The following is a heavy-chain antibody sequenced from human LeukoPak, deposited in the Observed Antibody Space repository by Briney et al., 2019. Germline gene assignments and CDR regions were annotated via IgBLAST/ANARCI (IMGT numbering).Heavy chain of an antibody. Sequence: SETLSLTCAVYGGSFSGYYWSWIRQPPGKGLEWIGEINHSGSTNYNPSLKSRVTISVDTSKNQFSLKLSSVTAADTAVYYCARELIGGYCSGGSCPGDYWGQGTLVTV. CDR3: ARELIGGYCSGGSCPGDY. J-gene: IGHJ4*02. CDR2: INHSGST. CDR1: GGSFSGYY. D-gene: IGHD2-15*01. V-gene: IGHV4-34*01.